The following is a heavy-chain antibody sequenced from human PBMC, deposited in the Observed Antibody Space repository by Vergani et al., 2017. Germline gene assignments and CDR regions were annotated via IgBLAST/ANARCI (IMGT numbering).Heavy chain of an antibody. CDR3: ARDTPYDIADCGGECYSTYNWFDP. V-gene: IGHV1-69*01. J-gene: IGHJ5*02. CDR1: GGTFSSYA. Sequence: QVQLVQSGAEVKKPGSSVKVSCKASGGTFSSYAISWVRQAPGQGLEWMGGIIPIFGTANYAQKFQGRVTITADESTSTAYMELSSLRSEDTAVYYCARDTPYDIADCGGECYSTYNWFDPWGQGTLGTVSS. D-gene: IGHD2-21*01. CDR2: IIPIFGTA.